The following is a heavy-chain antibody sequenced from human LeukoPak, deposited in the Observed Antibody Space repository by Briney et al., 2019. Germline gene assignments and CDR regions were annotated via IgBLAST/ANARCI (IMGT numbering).Heavy chain of an antibody. CDR1: GFIFSNYA. D-gene: IGHD3-10*01. CDR2: IYGGGITT. CDR3: AQDYGRDGEGTMFDY. V-gene: IGHV3-23*01. Sequence: GGSLRISCAVSGFIFSNYAMSWVRQAPGKGLEWVSGIYGGGITTHYADSVKGRFTISRDNSKNTQYLEMNSLRAEDTAVYYCAQDYGRDGEGTMFDYWGQGILVTVSS. J-gene: IGHJ4*02.